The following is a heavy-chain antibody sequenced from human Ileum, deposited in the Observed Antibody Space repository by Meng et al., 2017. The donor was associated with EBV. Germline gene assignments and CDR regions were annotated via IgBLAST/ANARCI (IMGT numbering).Heavy chain of an antibody. V-gene: IGHV4-34*02. D-gene: IGHD3-22*01. CDR2: INHSGST. J-gene: IGHJ5*02. Sequence: HVQLGGGGLCKASASLPLACAVDGCFFSGYYWSWIRPSPGKVLEWIGEINHSGSTNYNPSLKSRVTISVETSKNQFSLKLTSVTAADTAVYYCAREARSSGYHPGIGPWGQGTLVTVSS. CDR3: AREARSSGYHPGIGP. CDR1: GCFFSGYY.